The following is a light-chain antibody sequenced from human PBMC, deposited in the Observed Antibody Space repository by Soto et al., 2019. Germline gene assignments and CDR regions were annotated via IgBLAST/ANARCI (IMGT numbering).Light chain of an antibody. CDR3: CSYAGSYMV. V-gene: IGLV2-11*01. J-gene: IGLJ3*02. Sequence: QSVLTQPRSVSGSPGQSVTISCTGTSSDVGGYNYVSWYQQHPGKAPKLMIYDVSKRPSGVPDRFSGSKSGNTASLTISGLHAADDADYYCCSYAGSYMVFGGGTKLTVL. CDR2: DVS. CDR1: SSDVGGYNY.